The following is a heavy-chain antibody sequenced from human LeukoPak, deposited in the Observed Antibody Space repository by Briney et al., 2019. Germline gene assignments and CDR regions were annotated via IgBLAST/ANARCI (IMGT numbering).Heavy chain of an antibody. CDR2: INHSGST. V-gene: IGHV4-34*01. CDR3: ARSDRVATDSVDYFDY. D-gene: IGHD5-12*01. CDR1: GGSFSDYY. Sequence: KLSETLSLTCAVYGGSFSDYYWNWIRQPPGKGLEWIGEINHSGSTNYNPSLKSRVTISVDTSKNQLSLRLSSVTAADTAVYYCARSDRVATDSVDYFDYWGQGTLVTVSS. J-gene: IGHJ4*02.